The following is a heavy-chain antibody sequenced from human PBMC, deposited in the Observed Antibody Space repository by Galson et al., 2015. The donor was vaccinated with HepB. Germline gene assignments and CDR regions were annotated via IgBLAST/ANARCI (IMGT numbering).Heavy chain of an antibody. J-gene: IGHJ3*02. CDR2: IWYDGSNK. V-gene: IGHV3-33*01. CDR1: GFTFSSYG. CDR3: ARYGATARGAFDI. D-gene: IGHD5-18*01. Sequence: SLRLSCAASGFTFSSYGMHWVRQAPGKGLEWVAVIWYDGSNKYYADSVKGRFTISRDNSKNTLYLQMNSLRAEDTAVYYCARYGATARGAFDIWGQGTMVTVSS.